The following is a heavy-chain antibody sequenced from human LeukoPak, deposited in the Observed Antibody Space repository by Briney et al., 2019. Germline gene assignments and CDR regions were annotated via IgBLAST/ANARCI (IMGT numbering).Heavy chain of an antibody. Sequence: GGSLRLSCAASGFTFSSHGMSWVRQAPGKGLEWVSAISGSVDSTFYADSVKGRFTISRDSFKNTRFTISRDISKNTLYLQMHSLRAEDTAVYYCAREDYYDSSMDYWGQGTLVTVSS. CDR3: AREDYYDSSMDY. CDR1: GFTFSSHG. D-gene: IGHD3-22*01. V-gene: IGHV3-23*01. CDR2: ISGSVDST. J-gene: IGHJ4*02.